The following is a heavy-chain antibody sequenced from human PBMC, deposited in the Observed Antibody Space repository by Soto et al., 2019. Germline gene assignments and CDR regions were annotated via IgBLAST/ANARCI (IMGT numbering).Heavy chain of an antibody. Sequence: GGSLRLSCAASGFTFSSYGMHWVRQAPGKGLEWVAVIWYDGSNKYYADSVKGRFTISRDNSKNTLYLQMNSLRAEDTAVYYCARKGKSFGVVTPHNYYYYYMDVWGKGTTVTVSS. CDR2: IWYDGSNK. CDR3: ARKGKSFGVVTPHNYYYYYMDV. D-gene: IGHD3-3*01. V-gene: IGHV3-33*01. J-gene: IGHJ6*03. CDR1: GFTFSSYG.